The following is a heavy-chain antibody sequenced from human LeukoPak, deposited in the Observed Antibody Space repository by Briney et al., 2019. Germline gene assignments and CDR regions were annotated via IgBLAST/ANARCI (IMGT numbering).Heavy chain of an antibody. CDR1: GGSISSSSYY. J-gene: IGHJ5*02. D-gene: IGHD6-6*01. Sequence: SETLSLTCTVSGGSISSSSYYWGWIRQPPGKGLEWIGSIYYSGSTYYNPSLKSRVTISVDTSKNQFSLKLSSVTAADTAVYYCASDEGSNSSWNFNWFDPWGQGTLVTVSS. CDR3: ASDEGSNSSWNFNWFDP. CDR2: IYYSGST. V-gene: IGHV4-39*01.